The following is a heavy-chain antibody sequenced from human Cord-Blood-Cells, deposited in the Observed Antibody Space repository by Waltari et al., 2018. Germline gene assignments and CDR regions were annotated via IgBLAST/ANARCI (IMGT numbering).Heavy chain of an antibody. V-gene: IGHV1-18*01. J-gene: IGHJ3*02. CDR3: AIYDFWSGYLEGGAFDI. CDR1: GYTFTSSG. D-gene: IGHD3-3*01. Sequence: QVQLVQSGAEVKKPGASVKVSCKASGYTFTSSGISWVRQAPGQGLEWMGWISAYNDNPNYAQKLQGRVTMTTDTSTSTAYMELRSLRSDDTAVYYCAIYDFWSGYLEGGAFDIWGQGTMVTVSS. CDR2: ISAYNDNP.